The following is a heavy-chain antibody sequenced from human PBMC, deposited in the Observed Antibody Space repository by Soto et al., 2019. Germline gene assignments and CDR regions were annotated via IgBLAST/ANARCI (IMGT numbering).Heavy chain of an antibody. J-gene: IGHJ5*02. CDR3: ARTTTMTTCSVVVWIDP. Sequence: SVKVSCKASGGTFSSYAISWVRQAPGQGLEWRGGIIPIFGTANYAQKFQGRDTITADETTSTAYMEVSSLRSEDTAVYYCARTTTMTTCSVVVWIDPWGQGTLVTVSS. D-gene: IGHD4-17*01. CDR2: IIPIFGTA. CDR1: GGTFSSYA. V-gene: IGHV1-69*13.